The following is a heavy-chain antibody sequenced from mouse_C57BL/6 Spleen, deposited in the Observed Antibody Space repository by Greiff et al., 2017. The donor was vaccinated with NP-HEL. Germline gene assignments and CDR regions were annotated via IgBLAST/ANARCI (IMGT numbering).Heavy chain of an antibody. V-gene: IGHV1-39*01. CDR2: INPNYGTT. J-gene: IGHJ4*01. Sequence: VQLQQSGPELVKPGASVKISCKASGYSFTNYNMNWVKQSNGKSLEWIGVINPNYGTTSYNQKFKGKATLTVDQSSSTAYMQLNSLTSEDSAVYYCAKGAYYSNYYAMDYWGQGTSVTVSS. CDR3: AKGAYYSNYYAMDY. CDR1: GYSFTNYN. D-gene: IGHD2-5*01.